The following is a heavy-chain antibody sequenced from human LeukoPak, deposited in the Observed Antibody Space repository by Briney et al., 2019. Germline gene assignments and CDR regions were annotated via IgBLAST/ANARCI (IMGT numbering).Heavy chain of an antibody. CDR3: AKCPTFYYHSGAYNFY. D-gene: IGHD3-22*01. CDR1: GFTLRYYQ. Sequence: AGGSLRLSCATSGFTLRYYQMNWVRQAPGKGLEWVSAISGSGASTDYADSVKGRFTISRDNSKNTLYLQVNSLRAEDTAVYYCAKCPTFYYHSGAYNFYWGQGTLVTVSS. V-gene: IGHV3-23*01. CDR2: ISGSGAST. J-gene: IGHJ4*02.